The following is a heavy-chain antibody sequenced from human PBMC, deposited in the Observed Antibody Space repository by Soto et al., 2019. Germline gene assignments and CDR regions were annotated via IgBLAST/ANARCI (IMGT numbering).Heavy chain of an antibody. CDR3: ARDGLPDDFRSGGYWFDP. CDR1: GFTFSSYA. V-gene: IGHV3-23*01. Sequence: GGSLRLSCAPSGFTFSSYAMSWVRQAPGKGLEWVSGISSSGTYTFYADSVRGRVTISRDNSKNTLYLQMDSLRLEDTGVYYCARDGLPDDFRSGGYWFDPWGKGTQATVPS. J-gene: IGHJ5*02. CDR2: ISSSGTYT. D-gene: IGHD3-3*01.